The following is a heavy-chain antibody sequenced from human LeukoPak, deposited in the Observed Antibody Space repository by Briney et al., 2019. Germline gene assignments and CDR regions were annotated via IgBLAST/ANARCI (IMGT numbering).Heavy chain of an antibody. D-gene: IGHD4-17*01. CDR2: FNHSGST. J-gene: IGHJ4*02. V-gene: IGHV4-34*01. Sequence: SETLSLNCAVYGGSFSGYSWTWIRQPPGKGLEWIGEFNHSGSTNYNPSLKSRVTISVDTSKNQFSLKLSSVTAADTAVYYCARALIAPTVTTDYFDYWGQGTLVTVSS. CDR3: ARALIAPTVTTDYFDY. CDR1: GGSFSGYS.